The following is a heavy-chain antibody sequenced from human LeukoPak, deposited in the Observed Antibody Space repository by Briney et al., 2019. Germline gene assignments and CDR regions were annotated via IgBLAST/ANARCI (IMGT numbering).Heavy chain of an antibody. CDR3: ARDLAYSRLDY. J-gene: IGHJ4*02. V-gene: IGHV3-7*01. D-gene: IGHD5-18*01. Sequence: GGSLRLSCAVSGLTFSSSWMDWVRQAPGKGLEWVASINPDGNKKYSADSVKGRFTISRDNAENSLYLQMNSLRVEDTAFYYCARDLAYSRLDYWGQGMLVTVSS. CDR1: GLTFSSSW. CDR2: INPDGNKK.